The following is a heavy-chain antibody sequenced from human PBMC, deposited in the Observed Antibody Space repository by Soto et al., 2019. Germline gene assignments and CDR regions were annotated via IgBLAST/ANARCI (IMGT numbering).Heavy chain of an antibody. Sequence: QVQLVQSGAEVKKPGSSVKVSCKASGGTFSSYAISWVRQAPGQGLEWMGGIIPIFGTANYAQKFQGRVTITADESTSTAYMELSSLRSEDTAVYYCAMGEDSMTTYYYYGMDVWGQGTTVTVSS. D-gene: IGHD1-26*01. CDR1: GGTFSSYA. J-gene: IGHJ6*02. V-gene: IGHV1-69*12. CDR3: AMGEDSMTTYYYYGMDV. CDR2: IIPIFGTA.